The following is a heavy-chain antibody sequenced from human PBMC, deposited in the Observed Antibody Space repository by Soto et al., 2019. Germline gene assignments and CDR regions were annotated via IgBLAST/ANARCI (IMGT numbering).Heavy chain of an antibody. CDR2: ISASGDNT. Sequence: GGSLRLFCAASGFTFSSRAMSWVRQAPGKGLDWVSIISASGDNTYYADSVKGRFTISRDNSKNTLYLQVNSLRAEDTAVYYCAKLTYSDLWSGSHDSWGQGTLVTVSS. J-gene: IGHJ4*02. D-gene: IGHD3-3*01. V-gene: IGHV3-23*01. CDR3: AKLTYSDLWSGSHDS. CDR1: GFTFSSRA.